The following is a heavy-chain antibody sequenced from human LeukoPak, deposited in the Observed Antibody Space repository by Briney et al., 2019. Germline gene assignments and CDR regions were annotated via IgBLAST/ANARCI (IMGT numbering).Heavy chain of an antibody. J-gene: IGHJ4*02. Sequence: GGSLRLSXAASGFTFSSYEMNWVRQAPGKGLEWVSYISSSGSTIYYADSVKGRFTISRDNAKNSLYLQMNSLRAEDTAVYYCARQVGYSYGYGESSDWGQGTLVTVSS. CDR2: ISSSGSTI. CDR1: GFTFSSYE. V-gene: IGHV3-48*03. D-gene: IGHD5-18*01. CDR3: ARQVGYSYGYGESSD.